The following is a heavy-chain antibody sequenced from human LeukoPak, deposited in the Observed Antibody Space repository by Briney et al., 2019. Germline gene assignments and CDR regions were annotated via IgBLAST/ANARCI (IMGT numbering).Heavy chain of an antibody. CDR1: RGSISSSNW. J-gene: IGHJ4*02. V-gene: IGHV4-4*02. CDR2: IYYSGST. Sequence: SGTLSLTCAVSRGSISSSNWWSWVRQPPGKGLEWIGSIYYSGSTYYNPSLKSRVTISVDTSKNQFSLKLSSVTAADTAVYYCARLGYCSSTSCPLFDYWGQGTLVTVSS. CDR3: ARLGYCSSTSCPLFDY. D-gene: IGHD2-2*01.